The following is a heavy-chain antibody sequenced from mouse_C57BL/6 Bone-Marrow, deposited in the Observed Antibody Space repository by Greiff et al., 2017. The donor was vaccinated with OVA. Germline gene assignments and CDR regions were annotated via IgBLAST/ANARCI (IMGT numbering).Heavy chain of an antibody. CDR1: GYTFTNYW. V-gene: IGHV1-63*01. CDR3: ARGTGTRFAY. CDR2: IYPGGGYT. J-gene: IGHJ3*01. D-gene: IGHD4-1*01. Sequence: VHLVESGAELVRPGTSVKMSCKASGYTFTNYWIGWAKQRPGHGLEWIGDIYPGGGYTNYNEKFKGKATLTADKSSSTAYMQFSSLTSEDSAIYYCARGTGTRFAYWGQGTLVTVSA.